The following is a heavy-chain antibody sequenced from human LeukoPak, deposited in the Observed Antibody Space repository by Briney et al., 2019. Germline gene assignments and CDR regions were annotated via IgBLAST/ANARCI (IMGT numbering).Heavy chain of an antibody. Sequence: KSSETLSLTCTVSGGSISSGGYYWSWIRQPPGKGLEWIGEINHSGSTNYNPSLKSRVTMSVDTSKNQFSLKLSSVTAADTAVYYCARGYDYVWGSYRPEVAFDIWGQGTMVTVSS. CDR3: ARGYDYVWGSYRPEVAFDI. J-gene: IGHJ3*02. CDR1: GGSISSGGYY. D-gene: IGHD3-16*02. CDR2: INHSGST. V-gene: IGHV4-61*08.